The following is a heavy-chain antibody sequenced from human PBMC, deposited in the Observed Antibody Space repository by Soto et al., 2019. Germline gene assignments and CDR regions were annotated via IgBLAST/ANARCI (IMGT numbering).Heavy chain of an antibody. Sequence: QVQLQESGPGLVRPSGTLSLTCTVSGDSISSSNWWSWVRQPPGKGLEWIGEMHHTGITNYNTSPESRVSISLDKSNTRFSLNLRSVTVADTAVYYCAAASSWRLDYRGQGALITVSS. CDR2: MHHTGIT. V-gene: IGHV4-4*02. D-gene: IGHD6-13*01. J-gene: IGHJ4*02. CDR1: GDSISSSNW. CDR3: AAASSWRLDY.